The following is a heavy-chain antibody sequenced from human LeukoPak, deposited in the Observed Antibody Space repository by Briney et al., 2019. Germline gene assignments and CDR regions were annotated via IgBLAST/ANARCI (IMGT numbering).Heavy chain of an antibody. CDR1: GFTFSVYA. V-gene: IGHV3-23*01. CDR3: AKEHDYTNAAPEWGFDS. D-gene: IGHD2-2*02. J-gene: IGHJ4*02. Sequence: GGSLRLSCAASGFTFSVYAMSWVRQAPGKGLEWVSGISGSSSHTKDADFVRVRFTIYRDNSRNTLFLQLNSLTAEDTAVYYCAKEHDYTNAAPEWGFDSWGQGSLVIVSS. CDR2: ISGSSSHT.